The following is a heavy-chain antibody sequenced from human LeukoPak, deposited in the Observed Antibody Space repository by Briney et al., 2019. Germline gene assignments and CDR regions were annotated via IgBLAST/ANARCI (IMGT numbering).Heavy chain of an antibody. Sequence: GSLRLSCAASGFTFSSYWMHWVRQAPGKGLVWVSRINSDGSSTSYADSVKGRFTISRDNAKNTLYLQMNSLRAEDTAVYYWARVDGYSYGYGIDYWGQGTLVTVSS. CDR1: GFTFSSYW. V-gene: IGHV3-74*01. D-gene: IGHD5-18*01. CDR2: INSDGSST. CDR3: ARVDGYSYGYGIDY. J-gene: IGHJ4*02.